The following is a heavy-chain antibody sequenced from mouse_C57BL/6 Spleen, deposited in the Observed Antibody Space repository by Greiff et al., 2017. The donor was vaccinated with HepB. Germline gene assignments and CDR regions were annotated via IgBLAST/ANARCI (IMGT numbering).Heavy chain of an antibody. CDR3: ARPYDYDEYAMDY. CDR2: IYPGSGST. Sequence: QVQLKQPGAELVKPGASVKMSCKASGYTFTSYWITWVKQRPGQGLEWIGDIYPGSGSTNYNEKFKSKATLTVDTSSSTAYMQLSSLTSEDSAVYYCARPYDYDEYAMDYWGQGTSVTVSS. D-gene: IGHD2-4*01. V-gene: IGHV1-55*01. CDR1: GYTFTSYW. J-gene: IGHJ4*01.